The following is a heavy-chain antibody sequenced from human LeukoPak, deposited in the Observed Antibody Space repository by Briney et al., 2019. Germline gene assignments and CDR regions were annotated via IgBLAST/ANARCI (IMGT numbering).Heavy chain of an antibody. CDR2: IYSGGST. CDR3: ARDPAADRDY. CDR1: GFTVSSNY. V-gene: IGHV3-66*01. Sequence: GGSLILSCAASGFTVSSNYMSWVRPAPGKGLEWVSVIYSGGSTYYADSVKGRFTISRDNSKNTLYLQMNSLRAEDTAVYYCARDPAADRDYWGQGTLVTVSS. J-gene: IGHJ4*02. D-gene: IGHD6-13*01.